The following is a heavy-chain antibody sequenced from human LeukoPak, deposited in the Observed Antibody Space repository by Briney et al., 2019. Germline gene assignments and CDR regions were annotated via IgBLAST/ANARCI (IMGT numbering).Heavy chain of an antibody. Sequence: GGSLRLSCAASGFTFSSYWTSWVRQAPGRGLEWVANIKQDGSEKYYVDSVKGRFTISRDNAKNSLYLQMNSLRAEDTAVYYCARDFIAAAGTPYNWFDPWGQGALVTVSS. CDR2: IKQDGSEK. D-gene: IGHD6-13*01. J-gene: IGHJ5*02. CDR3: ARDFIAAAGTPYNWFDP. CDR1: GFTFSSYW. V-gene: IGHV3-7*01.